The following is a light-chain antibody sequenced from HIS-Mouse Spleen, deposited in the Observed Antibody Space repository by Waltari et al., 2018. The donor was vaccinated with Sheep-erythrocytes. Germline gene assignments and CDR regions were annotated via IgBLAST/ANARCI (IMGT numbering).Light chain of an antibody. CDR2: AAS. J-gene: IGKJ4*01. CDR1: QSISSY. CDR3: QQSYSTPPLT. Sequence: DIQLIQSSSSLSASVGYIVTITCRASQSISSYLNWYQQKPGKAPKLLIYAASSLQSGVPSRFSGSGSGTDFTLTISSLQPEDFATYYCQQSYSTPPLTFGGGTKVEIK. V-gene: IGKV1-39*01.